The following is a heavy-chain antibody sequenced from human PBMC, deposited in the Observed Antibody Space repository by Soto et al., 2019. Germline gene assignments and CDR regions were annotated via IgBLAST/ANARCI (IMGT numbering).Heavy chain of an antibody. J-gene: IGHJ4*02. V-gene: IGHV3-74*01. CDR3: GTVFEH. CDR1: GITFTNYW. CDR2: VDSDGRGT. Sequence: EVQLVESGGGSVQPGGSLRLSCVASGITFTNYWMHWVRQVPGKGLVWVARVDSDGRGTSYADILKGRVTISRDNSTNSLFMHRNSARVEDTAVYDRGTVFEHCGQGSAFTVSS.